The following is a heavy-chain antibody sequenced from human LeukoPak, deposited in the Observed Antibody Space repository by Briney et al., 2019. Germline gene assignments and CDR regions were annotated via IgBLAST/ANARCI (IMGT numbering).Heavy chain of an antibody. D-gene: IGHD6-19*01. J-gene: IGHJ4*02. CDR1: GGSFSGYS. V-gene: IGHV4-34*01. CDR3: ARGRCSGLPRATTSQFDY. CDR2: IKDSGSP. Sequence: SETLSLTCAVYGGSFSGYSWTWIRQPPGKGLEWIGEIKDSGSPTFNPSLKSRVTMSVDTSNNQFSVRLSSLTAADTAVYYCARGRCSGLPRATTSQFDYWGQGTLVTVSS.